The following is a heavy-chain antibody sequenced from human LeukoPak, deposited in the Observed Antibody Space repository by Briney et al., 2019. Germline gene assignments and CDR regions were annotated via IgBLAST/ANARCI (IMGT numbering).Heavy chain of an antibody. J-gene: IGHJ4*02. CDR1: GFTLSSHT. CDR3: VRDSPGSHFDY. V-gene: IGHV3-48*04. Sequence: GGSLRLSCAASGFTLSSHTMNWVRQVPGKSLTWVSTISSSSALHYADSVKGRFTISRDAAKNSLYLQMNSLRVEDTAVYYCVRDSPGSHFDYWGQGTLVTVSS. D-gene: IGHD3-10*01. CDR2: ISSSSAL.